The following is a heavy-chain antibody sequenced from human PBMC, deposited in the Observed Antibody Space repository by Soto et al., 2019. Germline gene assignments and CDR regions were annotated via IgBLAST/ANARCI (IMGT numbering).Heavy chain of an antibody. CDR3: ANTYCSGGSCYPFYFDY. CDR1: GFTFNSYG. V-gene: IGHV3-30*18. Sequence: QVQLVEPGGGVVQPEKSLRLSCAASGFTFNSYGMHWVRQAPGKGLEWVAVISYDGSIKYYADSVKGRFTISRDNSKNTLYLQMNSLRADDMAVYYCANTYCSGGSCYPFYFDYWGQGTLVTVSS. J-gene: IGHJ4*02. CDR2: ISYDGSIK. D-gene: IGHD2-15*01.